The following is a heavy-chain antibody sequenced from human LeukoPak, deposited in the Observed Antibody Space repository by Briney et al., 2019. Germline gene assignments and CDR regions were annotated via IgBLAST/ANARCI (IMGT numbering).Heavy chain of an antibody. J-gene: IGHJ4*02. Sequence: SEILSLTCTVSGGSISGYYWNWIRQPPGKGLEWIGYIYYSGNTNYNPSLKSRVTISVDTSKNQFSLKLNSVTAADTAVYYCARGKEVITMLRGLKPGYYFDYWGQGTLVTVSS. CDR1: GGSISGYY. V-gene: IGHV4-59*01. CDR2: IYYSGNT. CDR3: ARGKEVITMLRGLKPGYYFDY. D-gene: IGHD3-10*01.